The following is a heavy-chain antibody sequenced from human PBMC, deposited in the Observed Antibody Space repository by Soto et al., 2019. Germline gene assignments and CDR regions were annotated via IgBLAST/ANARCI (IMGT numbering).Heavy chain of an antibody. Sequence: GGSLRLSCAASGFTVSSNYMSWVRQAPGKGLEWVSVIHSDGSTYYADSVKGRFTISVDKSKNQFSLKLSSVTAADTAVYYCARGRSGGSSGWYNRLYYGMDVWGQGATVTVS. CDR3: ARGRSGGSSGWYNRLYYGMDV. J-gene: IGHJ6*02. V-gene: IGHV3-66*01. D-gene: IGHD6-19*01. CDR2: IHSDGST. CDR1: GFTVSSNY.